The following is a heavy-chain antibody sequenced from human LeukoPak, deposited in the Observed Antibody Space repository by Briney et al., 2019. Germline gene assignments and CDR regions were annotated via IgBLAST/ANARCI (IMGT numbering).Heavy chain of an antibody. CDR1: GGSFSGYY. D-gene: IGHD3-10*01. CDR2: INHSGST. J-gene: IGHJ4*02. Sequence: KPSETLSLTCAVYGGSFSGYYWSWIRQPPGKGLEWIGEINHSGSTNYNPSLKSRVTISVDTSKNQFSLKLSSVTAADTAVYYCARVRVLWFGESLYFDYWGQGTLVTVSS. CDR3: ARVRVLWFGESLYFDY. V-gene: IGHV4-34*01.